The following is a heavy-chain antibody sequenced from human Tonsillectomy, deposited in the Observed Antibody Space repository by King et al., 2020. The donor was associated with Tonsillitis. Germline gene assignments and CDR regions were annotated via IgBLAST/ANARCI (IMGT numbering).Heavy chain of an antibody. V-gene: IGHV3-48*03. CDR2: ISSSVSTI. J-gene: IGHJ3*02. Sequence: VQLVESGGGLVQPGGSLRLSCAASGFTFSSYEMNWVRQAPGRGLEWVSSISSSVSTIYYADSVKGRFTISRDNAKNSLYLQMNSLRAEDTAVYYCASEDQGAFDIWGQGTMVTVSS. CDR1: GFTFSSYE. CDR3: ASEDQGAFDI. D-gene: IGHD2-2*01.